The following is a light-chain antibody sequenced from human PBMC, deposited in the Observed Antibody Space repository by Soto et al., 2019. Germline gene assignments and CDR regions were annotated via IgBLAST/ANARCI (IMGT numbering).Light chain of an antibody. J-gene: IGLJ2*01. Sequence: QSVLTQRPSVSGAPGQRVTISCTGSSSNIGAGYDVHWYQQLPGTAPKLLIYGNSNRPSGVPDRFSGSKSGTSASLAITGLQAEDEADYYCQSYDSSLSGVFGGGTKVTVL. CDR3: QSYDSSLSGV. CDR1: SSNIGAGYD. V-gene: IGLV1-40*01. CDR2: GNS.